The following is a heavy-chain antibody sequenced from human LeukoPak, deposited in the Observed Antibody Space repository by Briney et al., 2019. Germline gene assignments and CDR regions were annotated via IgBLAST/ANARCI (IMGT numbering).Heavy chain of an antibody. D-gene: IGHD1-26*01. Sequence: PSETLSLTCTVSGGSISSYYWSWIRQPPGKGLEWIGYIYYSGSTNYNPSLKSRVTISVDTSKNQFSLKLSSVTAADTAVYYCARSSVVGASNDYWGQGTLLTVSS. J-gene: IGHJ4*02. CDR3: ARSSVVGASNDY. CDR1: GGSISSYY. V-gene: IGHV4-59*01. CDR2: IYYSGST.